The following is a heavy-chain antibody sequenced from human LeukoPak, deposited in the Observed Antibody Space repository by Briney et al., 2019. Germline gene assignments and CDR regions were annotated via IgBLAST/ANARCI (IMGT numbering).Heavy chain of an antibody. CDR2: FDPGDGET. J-gene: IGHJ4*02. CDR1: GYTLTELS. V-gene: IGHV1-24*01. Sequence: ASVKVSCKVSGYTLTELSMHWVRQAPGKGLEWMGGFDPGDGETIYAQKFQGRVTMTEDTSTDTAYTELSSLRSEDTAVYYCATDERVVTNGYFDYWGLGTLVTVSS. D-gene: IGHD2-8*01. CDR3: ATDERVVTNGYFDY.